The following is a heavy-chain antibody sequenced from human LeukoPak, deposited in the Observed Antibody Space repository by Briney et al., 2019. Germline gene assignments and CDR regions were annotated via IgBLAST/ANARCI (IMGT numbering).Heavy chain of an antibody. CDR1: GYTFTNYY. CDR2: INPTGTGT. Sequence: ASVKVSCKASGYTFTNYYMHWVRQGPGQGLEWMGLINPTGTGTNYAQKFRGRVTMTRDTSTTTVYMELSSLTSEDTAVYYCAREEYGGYFDYWGQGTLVTVSS. V-gene: IGHV1-46*01. D-gene: IGHD2-21*01. CDR3: AREEYGGYFDY. J-gene: IGHJ4*02.